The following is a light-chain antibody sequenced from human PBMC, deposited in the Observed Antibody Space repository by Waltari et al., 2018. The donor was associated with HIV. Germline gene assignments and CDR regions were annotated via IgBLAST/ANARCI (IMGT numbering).Light chain of an antibody. CDR2: RNN. J-gene: IGLJ2*01. CDR3: AAWDDTLTVV. CDR1: SSNIRTNY. Sequence: QSVLTQPPSASGTPGQSVTIPCSGTSSNIRTNYVYWYPQFPGTAPKLLIYRNNKRPAGVPDRFSGSKSGTSASLAISGRRSDDEADYYCAAWDDTLTVVFGGGTKLTVL. V-gene: IGLV1-47*01.